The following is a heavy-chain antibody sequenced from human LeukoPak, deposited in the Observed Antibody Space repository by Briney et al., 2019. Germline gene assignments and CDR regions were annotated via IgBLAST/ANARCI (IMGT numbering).Heavy chain of an antibody. CDR2: INTGNGNT. CDR1: GYTFTSYA. J-gene: IGHJ4*02. V-gene: IGHV1-3*04. D-gene: IGHD2-15*01. Sequence: ASVTVSCKASGYTFTSYAMHWVRQAPGQRLECMGWINTGNGNTKYSQKFQGRVTITRDTSASTTYMDLSSLRSEDTAVYYCAKQLGYCSDGSCYFPYWGQGTLVTVSS. CDR3: AKQLGYCSDGSCYFPY.